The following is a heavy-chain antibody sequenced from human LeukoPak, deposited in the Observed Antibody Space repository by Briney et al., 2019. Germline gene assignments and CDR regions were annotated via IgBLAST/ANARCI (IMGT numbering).Heavy chain of an antibody. V-gene: IGHV3-74*01. CDR2: INSGGSST. CDR3: ARGDPKQQPDKGDY. J-gene: IGHJ4*02. CDR1: GFTFSSYW. Sequence: PGGSLRLSCAASGFTFSSYWMHWVRQAPGKGLVWVSRINSGGSSTSYADSVKGRFTISRDNAKNTLYLQMNSLRAEDTAVYYCARGDPKQQPDKGDYWGQGTLVTVSS. D-gene: IGHD6-13*01.